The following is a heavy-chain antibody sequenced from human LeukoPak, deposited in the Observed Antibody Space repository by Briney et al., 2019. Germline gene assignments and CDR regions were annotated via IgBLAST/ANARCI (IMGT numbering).Heavy chain of an antibody. CDR1: GFTFSSYW. CDR3: ARDAGSDAVPTPVGY. V-gene: IGHV3-7*03. CDR2: IKQDGSEK. J-gene: IGHJ4*02. Sequence: GGSLRLSCAASGFTFSSYWMSWVRQAPGKGLEWVANIKQDGSEKYYVDSVKGRFTISRDNAKNSLYLHMNSLRAEDAAVYYCARDAGSDAVPTPVGYWGQGTLVTVSA.